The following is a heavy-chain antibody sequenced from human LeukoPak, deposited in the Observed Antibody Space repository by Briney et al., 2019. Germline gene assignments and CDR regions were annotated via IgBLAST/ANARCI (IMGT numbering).Heavy chain of an antibody. CDR2: ISWNSRSI. J-gene: IGHJ4*02. CDR1: GFIFDDYA. CDR3: ARDRGFFDY. V-gene: IGHV3-9*01. D-gene: IGHD3-10*01. Sequence: GRSLRLSCAASGFIFDDYAMHWVRQAPGKGLEWVSGISWNSRSIGYADSVKGRFTISRDNAKNSLYLQMNSLRAEDTAVYYCARDRGFFDYWGQGTLVTVSS.